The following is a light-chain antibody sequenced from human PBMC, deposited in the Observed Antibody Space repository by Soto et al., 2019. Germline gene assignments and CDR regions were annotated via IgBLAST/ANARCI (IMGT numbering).Light chain of an antibody. CDR3: GTWDTNLSAGV. V-gene: IGLV1-51*01. CDR2: DNN. CDR1: NSNIGVNS. Sequence: QSVLTQPPSVSASPGQKVTISCSGSNSNIGVNSVSWYQQLPGTATKLLIYDNNDRPSGIPDRFSCSKSGTSATLGITGRQTGDEADYYCGTWDTNLSAGVFGGGTQLTVL. J-gene: IGLJ3*02.